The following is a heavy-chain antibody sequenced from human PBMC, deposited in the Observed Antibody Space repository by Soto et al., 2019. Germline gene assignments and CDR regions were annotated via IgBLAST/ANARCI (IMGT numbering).Heavy chain of an antibody. CDR1: GFTFRNYG. Sequence: EVQVLESGGSLVQPGGSLRLSCAASGFTFRNYGMSWVRQAPGKGLEWVSGISGSGGSTYYADYVKGRFIISRDNSKNTLYLQMDSLRAEDTAIYYCAKVEAAGGLGYWGQGTLVTVSS. CDR3: AKVEAAGGLGY. J-gene: IGHJ4*02. CDR2: ISGSGGST. D-gene: IGHD6-13*01. V-gene: IGHV3-23*01.